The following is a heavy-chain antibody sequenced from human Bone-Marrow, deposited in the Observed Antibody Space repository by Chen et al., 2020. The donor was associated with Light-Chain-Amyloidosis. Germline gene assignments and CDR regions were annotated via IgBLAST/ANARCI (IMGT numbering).Heavy chain of an antibody. J-gene: IGHJ3*02. CDR3: AKDISYDDILPGYPADAFDI. V-gene: IGHV3-23*02. Sequence: EVQLVESGGGLLQRGGSLRLSCAASGFAFSRYAMSWVRQAPGKGLEWVATMSGGGCSRYYGDSVKGRLTISRDNSKNELLVQMISRRAEDTAGDYCAKDISYDDILPGYPADAFDIWGQGTMVTVSS. CDR1: GFAFSRYA. D-gene: IGHD3-9*01. CDR2: MSGGGCSR.